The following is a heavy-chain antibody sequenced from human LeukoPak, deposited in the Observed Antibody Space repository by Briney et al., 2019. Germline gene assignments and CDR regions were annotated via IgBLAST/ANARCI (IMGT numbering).Heavy chain of an antibody. V-gene: IGHV3-30-3*01. Sequence: PGGSLILSCAASGFTFSSYAMHWVRHAPGKGLEWVAAISDDGSNKYYADSVKGRFTISRDNSKNTLYLQMNSLRAEDTVFFHAEDGIRDFDWPSGCFDYWGQGTLVTVSS. J-gene: IGHJ4*02. CDR3: EDGIRDFDWPSGCFDY. CDR1: GFTFSSYA. D-gene: IGHD3-9*01. CDR2: ISDDGSNK.